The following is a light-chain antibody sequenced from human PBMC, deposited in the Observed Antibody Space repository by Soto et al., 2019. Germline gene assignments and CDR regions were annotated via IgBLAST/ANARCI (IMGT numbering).Light chain of an antibody. CDR1: QSVSSSY. Sequence: EIVLTQSPGTLSLSPGERATLSCRASQSVSSSYLAWYQRKPGQAPRLLIYGASSRATGIPDRFSASGSGTDFTLTISRLEPEDFAVYYCQQLGTFGQGTKVEIK. CDR3: QQLGT. CDR2: GAS. J-gene: IGKJ1*01. V-gene: IGKV3-20*01.